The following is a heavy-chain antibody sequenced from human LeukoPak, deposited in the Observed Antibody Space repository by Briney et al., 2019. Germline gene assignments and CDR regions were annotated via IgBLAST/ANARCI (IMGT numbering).Heavy chain of an antibody. Sequence: SQTLSLTCTVSVVSISSGDDYWSWVRQPPGKGLEWIGYIYYSGYTYYNPSLKSRITISVDTSKKQFSLKLSSVTAADTAVYYCARSGYTYGTNWFDPWGQGTLVTVSS. CDR2: IYYSGYT. CDR1: VVSISSGDDY. J-gene: IGHJ5*02. CDR3: ARSGYTYGTNWFDP. V-gene: IGHV4-30-4*01. D-gene: IGHD5-18*01.